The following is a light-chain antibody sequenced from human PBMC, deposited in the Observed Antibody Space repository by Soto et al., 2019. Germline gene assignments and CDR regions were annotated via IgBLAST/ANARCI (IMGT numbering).Light chain of an antibody. CDR1: SSDVGAYNY. V-gene: IGLV2-8*01. CDR3: SSYAGSNIFV. CDR2: EVT. J-gene: IGLJ1*01. Sequence: QSALTQPPSASGSPGQSVTISCTGASSDVGAYNYVSWYQQHPGKAPKLMIYEVTKRPSGVPDRFSGSKSGNTASLTVSGLQAEDEADYYCSSYAGSNIFVFGSGTKV.